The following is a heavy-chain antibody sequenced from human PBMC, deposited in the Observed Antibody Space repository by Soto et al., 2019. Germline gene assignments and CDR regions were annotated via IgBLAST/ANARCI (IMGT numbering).Heavy chain of an antibody. Sequence: ASVKVSCKPSGYAFTSYLLYWVRQAPGQRLEWMGWINTGNGNTKYSQEFQGRVTITRDTSASTAYMELSSLTSEDTAVYYCASGNCGYICYHDYWGQGTLVTVSS. CDR2: INTGNGNT. J-gene: IGHJ4*02. D-gene: IGHD5-12*01. CDR3: ASGNCGYICYHDY. V-gene: IGHV1-3*04. CDR1: GYAFTSYL.